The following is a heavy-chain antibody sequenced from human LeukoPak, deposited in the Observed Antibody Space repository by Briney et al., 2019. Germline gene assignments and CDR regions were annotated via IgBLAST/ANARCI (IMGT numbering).Heavy chain of an antibody. CDR2: IFYTGST. Sequence: PSETLSLTCTVSNGSISSYYWSWIRQPPGKGLEYIGYIFYTGSTNYNPSLKSRVTISVDTSKNQFSLRLTSVTAADTAMYYCARSFHGSGSYAFDYWVQGTLVTVSS. CDR3: ARSFHGSGSYAFDY. J-gene: IGHJ4*02. V-gene: IGHV4-59*01. CDR1: NGSISSYY. D-gene: IGHD3-10*01.